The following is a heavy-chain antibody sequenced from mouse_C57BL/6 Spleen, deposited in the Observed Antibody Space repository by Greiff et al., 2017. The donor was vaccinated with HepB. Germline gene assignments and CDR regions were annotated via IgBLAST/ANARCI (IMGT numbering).Heavy chain of an antibody. CDR3: AREANYYGSSYYAMDY. CDR1: GYTFTSYW. D-gene: IGHD1-1*01. J-gene: IGHJ4*01. CDR2: INPSSGYT. Sequence: QVQLQQSGAELAKPGASVKLSCKASGYTFTSYWLHWVKQRPGQGLEWIGYINPSSGYTKYNQKFKDKATLTADKSSTTAYMQLSRLTYEDSADYDCAREANYYGSSYYAMDYWGQGTSVTVSS. V-gene: IGHV1-7*01.